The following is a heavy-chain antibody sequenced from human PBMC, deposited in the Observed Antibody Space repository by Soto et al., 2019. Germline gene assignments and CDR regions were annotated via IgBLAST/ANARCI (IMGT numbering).Heavy chain of an antibody. V-gene: IGHV1-3*01. CDR2: INAGNGNT. CDR3: ARGTAPDYGGNSGEDFYYYGMDV. J-gene: IGHJ6*02. D-gene: IGHD4-17*01. CDR1: GYTFTSYA. Sequence: QVQLVQSGAEVKKPGASVKVSCKASGYTFTSYAMHWVRQAPGQRLEWMGWINAGNGNTKYSQKFQGRVTITRDTSASTAYMDLSSLRSEDTAVYYCARGTAPDYGGNSGEDFYYYGMDVWGQGTTVTVSS.